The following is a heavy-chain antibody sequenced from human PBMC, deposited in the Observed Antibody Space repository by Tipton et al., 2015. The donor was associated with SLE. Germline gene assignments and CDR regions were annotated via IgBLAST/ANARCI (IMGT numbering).Heavy chain of an antibody. V-gene: IGHV4-38-2*01. Sequence: TLSLTCAVSGYSISSGYYWGWIRQPPGKGLEWIGSIYYSGSTYYNPSLKSRVTISVDTSKNQFSLKLSSVTAADTAVYYCARGYSYGRDAFDIWGQGTMVTVSS. CDR3: ARGYSYGRDAFDI. CDR1: GYSISSGYY. J-gene: IGHJ3*02. D-gene: IGHD5-18*01. CDR2: IYYSGST.